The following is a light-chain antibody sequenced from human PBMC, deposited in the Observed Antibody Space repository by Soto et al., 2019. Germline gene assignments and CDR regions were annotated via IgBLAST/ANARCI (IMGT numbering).Light chain of an antibody. CDR2: WAS. CDR1: QSVLYNSNNKNY. CDR3: QQYYITPPWT. Sequence: DIVMTQSPDSLAVSLGERATINCKSSQSVLYNSNNKNYLAWYQQKPGQPPKLLIYWASTRESGVPDRFSGSGSGTDFTLTISSLQAEDVAVYYCQQYYITPPWTFGQGTKVEIK. V-gene: IGKV4-1*01. J-gene: IGKJ1*01.